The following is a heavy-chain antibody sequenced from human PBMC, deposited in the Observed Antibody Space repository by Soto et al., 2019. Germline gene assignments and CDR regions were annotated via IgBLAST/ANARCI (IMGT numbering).Heavy chain of an antibody. CDR1: GGSISSSSYY. V-gene: IGHV4-39*01. J-gene: IGHJ5*02. CDR2: IYYSGST. CDR3: ARSYDFWSGYSQNWFYP. Sequence: QLQLQESGPGLVKPSETLSLTCTVSGGSISSSSYYWGWIRQPPGKGLEWIGSIYYSGSTYYNPSLKSRVTISVDTSKNQFSLKLSSVTAADTAVYYCARSYDFWSGYSQNWFYPWGQGTLVTVSS. D-gene: IGHD3-3*01.